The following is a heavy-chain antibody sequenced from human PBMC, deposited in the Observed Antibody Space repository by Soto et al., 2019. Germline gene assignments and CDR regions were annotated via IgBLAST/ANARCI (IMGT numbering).Heavy chain of an antibody. CDR1: GFTFSSYA. V-gene: IGHV3-30-3*01. Sequence: GGSLRLSCAASGFTFSSYAMHWVRQAPGKGLEWVAVISYDGSNKYYADSVKGRFTISRDNSKNTLYLQMNSLRAEDTAVYYCARDGSPTMVRGLKYYYGMDVWGQGTTVTVSS. CDR2: ISYDGSNK. CDR3: ARDGSPTMVRGLKYYYGMDV. J-gene: IGHJ6*02. D-gene: IGHD3-10*01.